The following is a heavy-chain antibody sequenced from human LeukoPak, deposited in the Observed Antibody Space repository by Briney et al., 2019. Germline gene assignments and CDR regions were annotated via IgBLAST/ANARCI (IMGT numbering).Heavy chain of an antibody. V-gene: IGHV3-11*04. J-gene: IGHJ3*02. Sequence: PGGSLRLSCAASGFTFSDYYMSWIRQAPGKGLEWVSYISSSGSTIYYADSVKGRFTISRDNAKNSLYLQMNSLRAEDTAVYYCAREGSSSWNDAFDIWGQGTMVTVSS. CDR2: ISSSGSTI. CDR3: AREGSSSWNDAFDI. D-gene: IGHD6-13*01. CDR1: GFTFSDYY.